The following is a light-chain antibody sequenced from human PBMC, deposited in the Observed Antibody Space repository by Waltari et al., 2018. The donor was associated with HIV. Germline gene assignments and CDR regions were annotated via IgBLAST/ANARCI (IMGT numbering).Light chain of an antibody. J-gene: IGKJ1*01. CDR3: QQYNSLPPT. CDR1: QTVLHGSSGRNQ. CDR2: WTS. Sequence: DIVMTQSPDSLAVSLGERATINCKSSQTVLHGSSGRNQLAWYQQKPGQPPKLLIYWTSTRESGVPDRFSGSGSGTDFTLTISSLQAEDVAVYYCQQYNSLPPTFGQGTKVEIK. V-gene: IGKV4-1*01.